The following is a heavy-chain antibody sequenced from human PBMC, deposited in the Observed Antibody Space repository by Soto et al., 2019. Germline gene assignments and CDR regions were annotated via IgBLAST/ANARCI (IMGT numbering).Heavy chain of an antibody. Sequence: EVQLVESGGGLVQPGGSLRLSCASSGFTFSSYDMHWVRQATGKGLEWVSAIGTAGDTYYPGSVKGRFTISRENAKNSLYLQMNSLRAGDTAVYYCARGYCSGGSCYEFDYWGQGTLVTVSS. J-gene: IGHJ4*02. D-gene: IGHD2-15*01. V-gene: IGHV3-13*01. CDR1: GFTFSSYD. CDR2: IGTAGDT. CDR3: ARGYCSGGSCYEFDY.